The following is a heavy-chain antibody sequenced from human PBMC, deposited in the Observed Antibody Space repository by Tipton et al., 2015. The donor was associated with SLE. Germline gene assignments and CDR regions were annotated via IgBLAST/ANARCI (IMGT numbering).Heavy chain of an antibody. CDR2: INHSGST. Sequence: TLSLTCAVYGGSFSGYYWSWIRQPPGKGLEWIGEINHSGSTNYNPSLKSRVTISVDTSKNQFSLKLSSVTAADTAVYYCARERVHNSGQGFDYWGQGTLVTVSS. V-gene: IGHV4-34*01. CDR1: GGSFSGYY. CDR3: ARERVHNSGQGFDY. J-gene: IGHJ4*02. D-gene: IGHD6-19*01.